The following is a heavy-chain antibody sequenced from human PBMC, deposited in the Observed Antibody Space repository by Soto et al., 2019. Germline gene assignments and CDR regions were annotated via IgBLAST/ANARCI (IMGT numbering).Heavy chain of an antibody. D-gene: IGHD5-12*01. CDR2: ISWDGGRT. CDR3: SKDAGSMSSVARYYYYGMDV. CDR1: GFTFDDYA. Sequence: GGSLRLSCAASGFTFDDYAMHWVRQAPGKGLEWVSLISWDGGRTYYADSVKGRFTISRDNSKNSLYLQMNSLRAEDTALYYCSKDAGSMSSVARYYYYGMDVWGQGTTVTVSS. J-gene: IGHJ6*02. V-gene: IGHV3-43D*03.